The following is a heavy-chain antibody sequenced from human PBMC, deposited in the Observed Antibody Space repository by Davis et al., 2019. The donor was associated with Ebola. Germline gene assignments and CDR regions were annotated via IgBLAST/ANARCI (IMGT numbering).Heavy chain of an antibody. CDR3: AKSVTMVRGGWSDY. D-gene: IGHD3-10*01. Sequence: GGSLRLSCAASGFTFRNYAMSWVRRAPGKGLEWVSALNGGGTLTYYADSVKGRFTISRDNSKNTLYLQMNSLRAEDTAVYYCAKSVTMVRGGWSDYWGQGTLVTVSS. CDR2: LNGGGTLT. CDR1: GFTFRNYA. J-gene: IGHJ4*02. V-gene: IGHV3-23*01.